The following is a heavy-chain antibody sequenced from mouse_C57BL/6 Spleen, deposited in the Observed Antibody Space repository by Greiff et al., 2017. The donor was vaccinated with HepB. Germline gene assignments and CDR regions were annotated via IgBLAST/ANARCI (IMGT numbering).Heavy chain of an antibody. CDR3: ARYYYDYDYYAMDY. CDR1: GFTFSDYG. J-gene: IGHJ4*01. CDR2: ISSGSSTI. V-gene: IGHV5-17*01. D-gene: IGHD2-4*01. Sequence: EVMLVESGGGLVKPGGSLKLSCAASGFTFSDYGMHWVRQAPEKGLEWVAYISSGSSTIYYADTVKGRFTISRDNAKNTLFLQMTSLRSEDTAMYYCARYYYDYDYYAMDYWGQGTSVTVSS.